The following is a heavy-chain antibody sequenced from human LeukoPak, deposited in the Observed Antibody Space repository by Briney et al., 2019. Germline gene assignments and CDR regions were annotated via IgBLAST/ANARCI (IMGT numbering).Heavy chain of an antibody. J-gene: IGHJ4*02. CDR2: ITSTGTA. V-gene: IGHV3-23*01. D-gene: IGHD1-26*01. CDR1: GFTFRSYG. Sequence: GGSLRLSCAASGFTFRSYGMGWVGQAPGKGLEWVSSITSTGTANYADSVKDRFVISRDNSKDTLFLQMNSLRVEDTAVYYCANTGSYSVYWGQGTLVTVSS. CDR3: ANTGSYSVY.